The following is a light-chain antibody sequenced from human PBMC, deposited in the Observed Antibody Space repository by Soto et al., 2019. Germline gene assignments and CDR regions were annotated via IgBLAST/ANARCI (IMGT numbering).Light chain of an antibody. CDR3: SSYAGRNNVV. J-gene: IGLJ2*01. Sequence: QSVLTQPPSASGSTVQSVTIFCTGTISDVGGYNYVSWYQQHPGTAPKLMIYEVNKRPSGVPDRFSGSKSGNTASLTVYGLQAEDEAAYYCSSYAGRNNVVFGGGTKLTGL. V-gene: IGLV2-8*01. CDR1: ISDVGGYNY. CDR2: EVN.